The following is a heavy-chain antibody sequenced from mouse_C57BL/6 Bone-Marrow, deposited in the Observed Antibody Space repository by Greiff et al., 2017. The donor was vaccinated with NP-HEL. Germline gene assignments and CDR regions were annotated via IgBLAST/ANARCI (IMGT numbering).Heavy chain of an antibody. J-gene: IGHJ3*01. CDR2: ISSGSSTI. CDR3: AMNDLHDGYYGAY. Sequence: EVQRVESGGGLVKPGGSLKLSCAASGFTFSDYGMHWVRQAPEKGLEWVAYISSGSSTIYYADTVKGRFTISRDNAKNTLFLQMTSLRSEDTAMYYCAMNDLHDGYYGAYWGQGTLVTVSA. V-gene: IGHV5-17*01. CDR1: GFTFSDYG. D-gene: IGHD2-3*01.